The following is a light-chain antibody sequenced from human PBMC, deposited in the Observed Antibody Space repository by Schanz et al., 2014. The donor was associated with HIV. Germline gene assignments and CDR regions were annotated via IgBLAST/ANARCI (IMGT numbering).Light chain of an antibody. V-gene: IGKV1-5*03. CDR2: QAS. Sequence: IQMTQSPSTVSASVGDRVTITCRASQTIGRFLAWYQQKPGSAPVLLIYQASTLETGVPSRFSGSGSGTSFTLTITSLQPDDFATYYCRQCDTYPYTFGQGTKLEIK. CDR1: QTIGRF. J-gene: IGKJ2*01. CDR3: RQCDTYPYT.